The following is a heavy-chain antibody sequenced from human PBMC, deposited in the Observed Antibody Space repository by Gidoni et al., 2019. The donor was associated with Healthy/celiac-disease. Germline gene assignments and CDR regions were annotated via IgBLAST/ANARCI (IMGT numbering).Heavy chain of an antibody. D-gene: IGHD6-19*01. V-gene: IGHV3-11*05. CDR2: ISSSSSYT. CDR3: ARSPSSGWYRLSY. J-gene: IGHJ4*02. Sequence: QVQLVESGGGLVKPGGSLRLSCAASGFTFSDYYMSWIRQAPGKGLEWVSYISSSSSYTNYADSVKGRFTISRDNAKNSLYLQMNSLRAEDTAVYYCARSPSSGWYRLSYWGQGTLVTVSS. CDR1: GFTFSDYY.